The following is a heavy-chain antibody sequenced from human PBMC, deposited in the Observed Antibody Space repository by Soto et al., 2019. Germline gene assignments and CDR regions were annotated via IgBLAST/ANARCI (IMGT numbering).Heavy chain of an antibody. CDR1: GATISSGGFY. J-gene: IGHJ6*02. V-gene: IGHV4-31*03. CDR2: IYYTGTT. CDR3: ARDDSFYGEPGYRMNV. D-gene: IGHD4-17*01. Sequence: QVQLQESGPGLVEASQTLSLTCTVSGATISSGGFYWSWIRQRPGKGLEWIGHIYYTGTTSYNPSLNSRVTISLDMASNQFSLKLRSVTAADTAKYFCARDDSFYGEPGYRMNVWGQGTTVTVSS.